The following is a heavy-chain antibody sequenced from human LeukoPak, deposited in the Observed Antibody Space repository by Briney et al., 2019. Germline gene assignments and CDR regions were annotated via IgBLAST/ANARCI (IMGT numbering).Heavy chain of an antibody. J-gene: IGHJ4*02. CDR2: INPDGSST. V-gene: IGHV3-74*01. CDR1: GLIFSNYW. D-gene: IGHD2-2*01. Sequence: GGSLRLSCAASGLIFSNYWMHWVRQPPGKGLVWVSRINPDGSSTNYADSVKGRLTISRDNAKNTLYLHIDSLRAEDTAVYYCARIIVVVPAAKILGYWGQGTLVTVCS. CDR3: ARIIVVVPAAKILGY.